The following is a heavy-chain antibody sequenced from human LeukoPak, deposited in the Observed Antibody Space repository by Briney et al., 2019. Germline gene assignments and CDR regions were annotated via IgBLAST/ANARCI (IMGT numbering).Heavy chain of an antibody. J-gene: IGHJ4*02. D-gene: IGHD6-25*01. Sequence: PSETLSLTCAVSGGSISSGGYSWSWIWPPPGKGLEWIGYIYHSGSTYYNPSLKSRVTISVDRSKNQFSLKLSSVTAADTAVYYCARVRLSELDYWGQGTLVTVSS. CDR1: GGSISSGGYS. CDR3: ARVRLSELDY. V-gene: IGHV4-30-2*01. CDR2: IYHSGST.